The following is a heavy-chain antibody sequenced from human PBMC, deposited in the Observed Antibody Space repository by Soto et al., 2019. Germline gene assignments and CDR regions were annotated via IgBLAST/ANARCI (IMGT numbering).Heavy chain of an antibody. CDR2: INADNGNT. Sequence: QVQLVQSGAEVKKPGASVKVSCKASGYTFTNSAIHWVRQAPGQRLEWMGWINADNGNTKFSQNFKGRVIITRDTFGTTAYMGLTSLRSEDTAVYFCARGRGYSGYVHYFDYWGQGTLVTVSS. D-gene: IGHD5-12*01. CDR1: GYTFTNSA. CDR3: ARGRGYSGYVHYFDY. V-gene: IGHV1-3*01. J-gene: IGHJ4*02.